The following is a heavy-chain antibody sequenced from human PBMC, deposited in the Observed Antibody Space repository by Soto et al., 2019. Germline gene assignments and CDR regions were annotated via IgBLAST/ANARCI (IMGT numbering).Heavy chain of an antibody. CDR1: GCSISSGGYY. D-gene: IGHD2-15*01. V-gene: IGHV4-31*03. J-gene: IGHJ5*02. Sequence: TLSLTCTVSGCSISSGGYYWSWIRQHPGKGLEWIGYIYYSGSTYYNPSLKSRVTISVDTSKNQISLKLSSVTAADTAVYYCAREKVVVAASNWFDHWGQGTLVTVSS. CDR2: IYYSGST. CDR3: AREKVVVAASNWFDH.